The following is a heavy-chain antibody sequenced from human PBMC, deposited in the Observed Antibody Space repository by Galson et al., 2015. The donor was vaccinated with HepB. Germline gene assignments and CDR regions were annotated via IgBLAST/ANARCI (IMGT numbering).Heavy chain of an antibody. CDR3: ARDYDHAFDY. CDR2: ISTSSSII. J-gene: IGHJ4*02. CDR1: GFTFSSYS. D-gene: IGHD5-12*01. V-gene: IGHV3-48*04. Sequence: SLRLSCAASGFTFSSYSMNWVRQAPGKGLEWVSYISTSSSIIYYADSVKGRFTVSRDNAKNSMYLQMNSLRVEDTAMYYCARDYDHAFDYWGQGTLVTVSS.